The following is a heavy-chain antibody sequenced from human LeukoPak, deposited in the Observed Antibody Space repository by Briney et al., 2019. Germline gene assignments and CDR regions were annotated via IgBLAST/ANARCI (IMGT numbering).Heavy chain of an antibody. CDR1: GGSIGTFY. J-gene: IGHJ6*03. Sequence: SETLSLTCTVSGGSIGTFYWSWIRQSPGNGLEWIGYIYVTGTRYNPYLQSRVTVSVDRSRNQFFLKLSSVTAADTAVYYCARHIGGGIEDMDVWGKGTKVIVSS. D-gene: IGHD3-16*02. CDR3: ARHIGGGIEDMDV. V-gene: IGHV4-59*08. CDR2: IYVTGT.